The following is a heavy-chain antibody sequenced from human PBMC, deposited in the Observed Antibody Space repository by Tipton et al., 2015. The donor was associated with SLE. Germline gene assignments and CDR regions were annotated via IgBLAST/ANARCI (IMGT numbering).Heavy chain of an antibody. Sequence: SLRLSCAASGFTFSSYGMHWVRLAPGKGLEWVAVISYAGSNKYYADSVKGRFTISRDNSKNTLYLQMNSLRAEDTAVYYCARGVNNWFDPWGQGTLVTVSS. CDR3: ARGVNNWFDP. J-gene: IGHJ5*02. V-gene: IGHV3-30*03. D-gene: IGHD2-8*01. CDR2: ISYAGSNK. CDR1: GFTFSSYG.